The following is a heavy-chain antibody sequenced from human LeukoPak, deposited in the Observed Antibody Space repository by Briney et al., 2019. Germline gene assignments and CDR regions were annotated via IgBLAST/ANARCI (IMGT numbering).Heavy chain of an antibody. D-gene: IGHD3-22*01. CDR2: IWYDGSNK. CDR1: GFTFSSYW. V-gene: IGHV3-33*08. CDR3: ARTNYYDSSGYYRYYYYGMDV. J-gene: IGHJ6*02. Sequence: GGSLRLSCAASGFTFSSYWMSWVRQAPGKGLEWVAVIWYDGSNKYYADSVKGRFTISRDNSKNTLYLQMNSLRAEDTAVYYCARTNYYDSSGYYRYYYYGMDVWGQGTTVTVSS.